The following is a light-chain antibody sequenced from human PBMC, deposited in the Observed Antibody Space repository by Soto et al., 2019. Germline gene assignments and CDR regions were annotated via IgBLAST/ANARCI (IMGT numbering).Light chain of an antibody. CDR3: CSYVGTYSYV. CDR2: DVT. CDR1: SSDVGAYNY. J-gene: IGLJ1*01. V-gene: IGLV2-11*01. Sequence: QSALTQPRSVSGSRGQSITISCTGTSSDVGAYNYVSWNQQHPGKVPKLMLYDVTKRPSGVPDRFSGSKSGNTASLTISGLQAEDEADYYCCSYVGTYSYVFGTGTKLTVL.